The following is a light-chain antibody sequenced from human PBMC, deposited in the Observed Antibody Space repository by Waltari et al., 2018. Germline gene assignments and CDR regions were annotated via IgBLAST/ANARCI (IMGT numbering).Light chain of an antibody. J-gene: IGLJ3*02. CDR1: SSNFGAGYD. Sequence: QSVLTQPPSVSGAPGQSITISCPGSSSNFGAGYDVHWYEQLPGTAPKLLIYANKKRPAASPDRVSGSKSGASASLAITGLQAEDEADYYCQSFDRSLSAAVFGGGTKLTVL. V-gene: IGLV1-40*01. CDR3: QSFDRSLSAAV. CDR2: ANK.